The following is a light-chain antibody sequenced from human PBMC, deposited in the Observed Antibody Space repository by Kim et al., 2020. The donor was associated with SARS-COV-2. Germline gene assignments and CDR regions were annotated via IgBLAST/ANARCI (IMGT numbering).Light chain of an antibody. CDR3: ATWDDSLNGPV. CDR1: RSNIGSNS. J-gene: IGLJ6*01. V-gene: IGLV1-44*01. Sequence: QSMLTQPPSASGTPGQRVIVSGLGGRSNIGSNSVNWYQHLPGTAPKLLMFSNNQRPSGVPDRFSGSKSGTSASLAISGLQSEDEADYYCATWDDSLNGPVFGGGTKVTVL. CDR2: SNN.